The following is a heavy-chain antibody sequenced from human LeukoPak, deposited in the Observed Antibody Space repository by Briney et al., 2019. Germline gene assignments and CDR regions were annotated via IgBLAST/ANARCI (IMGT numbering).Heavy chain of an antibody. J-gene: IGHJ4*02. Sequence: GGSLVLSCAASGFTVSSNYMSWVRQALGKGLEWVSVIYSGGSTYYADSVKGRFTISRDNSKNTLYLQMNSLRAEDTAVYYCARSYYYDSSGGYWGQGTLVTVSS. CDR2: IYSGGST. CDR3: ARSYYYDSSGGY. D-gene: IGHD3-22*01. CDR1: GFTVSSNY. V-gene: IGHV3-53*01.